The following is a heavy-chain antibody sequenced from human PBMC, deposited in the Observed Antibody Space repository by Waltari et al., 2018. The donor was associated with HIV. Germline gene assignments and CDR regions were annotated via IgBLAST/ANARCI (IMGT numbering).Heavy chain of an antibody. V-gene: IGHV4-39*01. Sequence: QVQMYESGPGLVKPSETLSLNCNVSGGSISSSSYFWAWIRQSPGKGLEYIGNTNYLGINDYNRSLESRETISVDPSKNQCSLWLRSLSAADAAVYYCARQSASSQNFFDPWGQGTPVTVSS. J-gene: IGHJ5*02. D-gene: IGHD2-15*01. CDR1: GGSISSSSYF. CDR2: TNYLGIN. CDR3: ARQSASSQNFFDP.